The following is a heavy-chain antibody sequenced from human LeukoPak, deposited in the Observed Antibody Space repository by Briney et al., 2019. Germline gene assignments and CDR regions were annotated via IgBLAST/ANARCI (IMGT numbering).Heavy chain of an antibody. D-gene: IGHD3-16*02. CDR3: ARAIYHLDY. Sequence: GGSLRLSCAASGFTFSSYAMTWVRQAPGKGLEWVSGISGSGGSTYYADSVKGRFTISRDNSKNTLYLQMNSLRAEDTAVYYCARAIYHLDYWGQGTLVTVSS. J-gene: IGHJ4*02. CDR2: ISGSGGST. CDR1: GFTFSSYA. V-gene: IGHV3-23*01.